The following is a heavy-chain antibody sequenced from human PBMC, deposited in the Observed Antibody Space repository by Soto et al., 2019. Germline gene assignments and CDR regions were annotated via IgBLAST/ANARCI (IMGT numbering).Heavy chain of an antibody. CDR3: AKEALTVAGNNFDS. CDR2: ISGSGAGT. CDR1: GFTFTTYA. D-gene: IGHD6-19*01. Sequence: LLESGGGLVQPGGSLRLSCAASGFTFTTYATGWVRQAPGKGLEWVSSISGSGAGTFYADSVKGRFTISRDNAKKMVYLQMNGLRADDTALYYCAKEALTVAGNNFDSWCQGTLVTVSS. V-gene: IGHV3-23*01. J-gene: IGHJ4*02.